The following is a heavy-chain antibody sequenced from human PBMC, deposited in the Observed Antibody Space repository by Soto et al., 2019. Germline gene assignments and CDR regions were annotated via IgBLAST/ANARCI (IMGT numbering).Heavy chain of an antibody. Sequence: GGSLRLSCAASGFTFSSYEMNWVRQAPGKWLEWVSYISSSGSTIYYADSVKGRFTISRDNAKNSLYLQMNSLRAEDTAVYYFARPFIAVEGNGWFGTWGQGALVTVS. CDR1: GFTFSSYE. D-gene: IGHD6-19*01. CDR2: ISSSGSTI. J-gene: IGHJ5*02. CDR3: ARPFIAVEGNGWFGT. V-gene: IGHV3-48*03.